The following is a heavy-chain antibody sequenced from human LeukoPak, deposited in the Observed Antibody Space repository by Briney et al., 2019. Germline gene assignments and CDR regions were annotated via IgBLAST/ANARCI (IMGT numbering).Heavy chain of an antibody. CDR3: ARDAWDRRAGYSNCFDL. D-gene: IGHD3-9*01. J-gene: IGHJ4*02. Sequence: SETLSLTCAVYGGSFSGYYWSWIRQPPGKGLEWIGEINHSGSTNYNPSLKSRVTISVDTSKNQFSLKLSSVTTADTAVYYCARDAWDRRAGYSNCFDLWGQGTLVTVSS. CDR1: GGSFSGYY. CDR2: INHSGST. V-gene: IGHV4-34*01.